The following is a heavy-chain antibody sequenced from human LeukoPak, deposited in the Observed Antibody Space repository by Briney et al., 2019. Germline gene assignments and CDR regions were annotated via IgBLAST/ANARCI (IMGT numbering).Heavy chain of an antibody. CDR3: ARGWYFDS. CDR2: LRYDETNE. V-gene: IGHV3-30*02. CDR1: GFIFSNYD. D-gene: IGHD6-13*01. J-gene: IGHJ4*02. Sequence: GGSLRLSCAASGFIFSNYDMHWVRQAPGKGLEWVAFLRYDETNEHYADSLKGRFTISRDNSKDTLYLHMNSLRVEDTAVYYCARGWYFDSWGRGTLVTVSS.